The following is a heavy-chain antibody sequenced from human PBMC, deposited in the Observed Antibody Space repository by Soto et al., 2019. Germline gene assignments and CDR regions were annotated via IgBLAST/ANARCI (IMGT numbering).Heavy chain of an antibody. Sequence: QVQLVQSGAEVKKPGSSVKVSCKASGGTFSSYAISWVRQAPGQALEWMGGIIPIFGTANYAQKFQGRVTITADESRSTAYMELGSLRSEDTAVYYCARVYYYESSGYYHRGYWGQGTLVTVSS. D-gene: IGHD3-22*01. CDR2: IIPIFGTA. V-gene: IGHV1-69*01. J-gene: IGHJ4*02. CDR1: GGTFSSYA. CDR3: ARVYYYESSGYYHRGY.